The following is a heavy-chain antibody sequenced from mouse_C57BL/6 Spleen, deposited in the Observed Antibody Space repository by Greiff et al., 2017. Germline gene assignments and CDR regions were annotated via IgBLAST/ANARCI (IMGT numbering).Heavy chain of an antibody. D-gene: IGHD1-1*01. V-gene: IGHV1-81*01. CDR1: GYTFTSYG. CDR3: ARSGTTEPFDY. CDR2: IYPRSGNT. Sequence: QVQLQQSGAELARPGASVKLSCKASGYTFTSYGISWVKQRTGQGLEWIGEIYPRSGNTYYNEKFKGKATLTADKSSSTAYMELRSLTSEYSAVYFFARSGTTEPFDYWGQGTTLTVSS. J-gene: IGHJ2*01.